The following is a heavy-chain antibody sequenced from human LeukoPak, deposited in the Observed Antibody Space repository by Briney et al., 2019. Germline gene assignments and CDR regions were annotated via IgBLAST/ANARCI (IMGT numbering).Heavy chain of an antibody. V-gene: IGHV1-18*01. J-gene: IGHJ4*02. CDR1: GYTFTSYG. D-gene: IGHD3-22*01. CDR2: ISSYNGDT. Sequence: GASVKVSCKASGYTFTSYGISWVRQAPGQGLEWVGWISSYNGDTNYARRFQGRVTMTTDTSTKTSHMELRNLGSDDTAVYYCAGALYSDSSGYYPGLDHWGQGTLVTVSS. CDR3: AGALYSDSSGYYPGLDH.